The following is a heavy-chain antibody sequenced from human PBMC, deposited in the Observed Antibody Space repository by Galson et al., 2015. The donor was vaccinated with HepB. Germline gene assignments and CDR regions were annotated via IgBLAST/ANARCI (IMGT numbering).Heavy chain of an antibody. Sequence: SLRLSCAASGFTFSSYAMSWVRQAPGKGLEWVSAISGSGGSTYYADSVKGRFTISRGNSKNTLYLQMNSLRAEDTAVYYCARAVGYYYYGMDVWGQGTTVTVSS. CDR2: ISGSGGST. CDR1: GFTFSSYA. CDR3: ARAVGYYYYGMDV. D-gene: IGHD3-16*01. J-gene: IGHJ6*02. V-gene: IGHV3-23*01.